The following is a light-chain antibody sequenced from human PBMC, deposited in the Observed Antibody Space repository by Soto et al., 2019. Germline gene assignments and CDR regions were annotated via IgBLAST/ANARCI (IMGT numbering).Light chain of an antibody. CDR1: QSVLYSSNNKNY. CDR3: QQYYSTLLT. Sequence: DIVMTQSPDSLAVSLGERATINCKSSQSVLYSSNNKNYLAWYQQKPGQPPKLLIYWASTRESGVPDRFSGSGSGTDFTLTISSRQAEDVAVYYCQQYYSTLLTFGGGTKVESK. J-gene: IGKJ4*01. V-gene: IGKV4-1*01. CDR2: WAS.